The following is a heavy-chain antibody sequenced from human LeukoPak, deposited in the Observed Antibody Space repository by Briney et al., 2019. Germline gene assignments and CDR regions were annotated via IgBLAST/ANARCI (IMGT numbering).Heavy chain of an antibody. CDR2: IYQSGST. CDR1: GVSVSTIGYS. Sequence: SETLSLTCGVSGVSVSTIGYSWSWLRQPPGKGLEWIGYIYQSGSTSYNPSLQSRVTISIDKSKNQFSLKLSSVTAADTAVYYCASALYSSGWYPGDAFDIWGQGTIVTVSS. D-gene: IGHD6-19*01. CDR3: ASALYSSGWYPGDAFDI. V-gene: IGHV4-30-2*02. J-gene: IGHJ3*02.